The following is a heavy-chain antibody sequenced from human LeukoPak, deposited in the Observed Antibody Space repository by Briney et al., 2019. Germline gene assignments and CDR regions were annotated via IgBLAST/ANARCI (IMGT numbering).Heavy chain of an antibody. CDR2: IITIFGTA. CDR3: ASVTPYCGGDCYLGAFDI. CDR1: GGTFSSYA. Sequence: SVKVSCKASGGTFSSYAISWVRQAPGQGLEWMGGIITIFGTANYAQKFQGRVTITADESTSTAYMELSSLRSEDTAVYYCASVTPYCGGDCYLGAFDIWGQGTMVTVSS. J-gene: IGHJ3*02. V-gene: IGHV1-69*13. D-gene: IGHD2-21*02.